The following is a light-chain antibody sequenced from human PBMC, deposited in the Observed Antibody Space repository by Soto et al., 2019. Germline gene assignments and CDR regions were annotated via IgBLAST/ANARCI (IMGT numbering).Light chain of an antibody. CDR1: LSVSSSY. CDR2: GAS. CDR3: QQYGSSPTWT. V-gene: IGKV3-20*01. J-gene: IGKJ1*01. Sequence: EIVLTHSPGTLVWFSVETAALSCRASLSVSSSYLAWYQQKPGQAPRLLIYGASSRATGIPDRFSGSGSGTDFTLTISRLEPEDFAVYYCQQYGSSPTWTFGQGTKVDIK.